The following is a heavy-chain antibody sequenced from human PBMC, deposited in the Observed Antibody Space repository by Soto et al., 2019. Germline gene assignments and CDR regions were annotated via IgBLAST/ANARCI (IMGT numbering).Heavy chain of an antibody. Sequence: EVQLVESGGGLVQPGRSLRLSCAASGFTFDDYAMHWVRQAPGKGLEWVSGISWNSGSIGYADSVKGRFTISRDNAKNSLYLQMNSLRAEDTALYYCAKDIGGDIVLMVYAQWCQGTLVTVSS. D-gene: IGHD2-8*01. CDR2: ISWNSGSI. V-gene: IGHV3-9*01. CDR1: GFTFDDYA. CDR3: AKDIGGDIVLMVYAQ. J-gene: IGHJ4*02.